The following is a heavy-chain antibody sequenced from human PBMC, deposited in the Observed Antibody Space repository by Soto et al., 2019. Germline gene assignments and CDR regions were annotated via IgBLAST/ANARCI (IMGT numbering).Heavy chain of an antibody. CDR3: ARGPRGVYGNDY. D-gene: IGHD2-8*02. V-gene: IGHV3-74*01. Sequence: EVQLVESGGGLVKPGGSLRLSCAASGFTFSNDWMHWVRQAAGKGRVWVSRINMDGSSTNYADSVKGRFTISRDNAKNTLYLQMNSLRVDDTAIYFCARGPRGVYGNDYWGQGALVTVSS. J-gene: IGHJ4*02. CDR2: INMDGSST. CDR1: GFTFSNDW.